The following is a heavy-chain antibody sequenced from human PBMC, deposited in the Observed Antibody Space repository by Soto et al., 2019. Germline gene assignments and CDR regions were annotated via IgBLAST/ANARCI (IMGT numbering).Heavy chain of an antibody. D-gene: IGHD5-12*01. J-gene: IGHJ4*02. CDR2: IWNDGSYK. CDR3: ARDWDRGNSGFVDY. V-gene: IGHV3-33*01. Sequence: QVQLVESGGGVGQPGTSLRLSCAASGFSFSNYGMHWVRHTPGKGLEWVAVIWNDGSYKYYTDAVKGRFIISRDNSQNTLYLAINSLRAEDTAVYHCARDWDRGNSGFVDYWGQGTLVIVSS. CDR1: GFSFSNYG.